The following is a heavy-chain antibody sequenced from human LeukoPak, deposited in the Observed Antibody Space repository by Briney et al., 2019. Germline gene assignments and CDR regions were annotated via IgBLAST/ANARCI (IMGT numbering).Heavy chain of an antibody. J-gene: IGHJ4*02. CDR2: ISDSGRNT. V-gene: IGHV3-23*01. D-gene: IGHD4-23*01. CDR3: ARVGRRNAYGGRDY. Sequence: GGSLRISCAASGFTFSTCAMSWVRQAPGKGPEWVSAISDSGRNTYYVDSVKGRFTISRDNSKNMMYLQMDSLRVEDTAIYYCARVGRRNAYGGRDYWGQGTLVTVSS. CDR1: GFTFSTCA.